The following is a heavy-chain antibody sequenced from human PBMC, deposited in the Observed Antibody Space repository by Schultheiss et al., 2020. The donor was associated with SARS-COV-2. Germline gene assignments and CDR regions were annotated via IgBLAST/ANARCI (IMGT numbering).Heavy chain of an antibody. J-gene: IGHJ5*02. CDR1: GFTFSTYA. CDR3: ARGRGITMIVVFT. D-gene: IGHD3-22*01. V-gene: IGHV3-23*01. CDR2: ISESGGST. Sequence: SCAASGFTFSTYAMSWVRQSPGKGLEWVSGISESGGSTYYADSVKGRFTISRDNSKNTLYLQMRSLRAEDTAVYYCARGRGITMIVVFTWGQGTLVTVSS.